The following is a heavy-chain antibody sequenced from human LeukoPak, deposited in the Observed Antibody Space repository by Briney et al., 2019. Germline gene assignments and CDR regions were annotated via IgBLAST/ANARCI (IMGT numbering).Heavy chain of an antibody. CDR2: ISSSSSYI. D-gene: IGHD1-1*01. CDR1: GFTFRSYS. J-gene: IGHJ4*02. CDR3: ATDGISEETTTDY. V-gene: IGHV3-21*03. Sequence: GGSLRLSCAASGFTFRSYSMNWVRQAPGEGLEWVSSISSSSSYIYYADSVKGRFTISIDNAKNSLYLQMNSLKTEDTAVYFCATDGISEETTTDYWGQGTLVTVSS.